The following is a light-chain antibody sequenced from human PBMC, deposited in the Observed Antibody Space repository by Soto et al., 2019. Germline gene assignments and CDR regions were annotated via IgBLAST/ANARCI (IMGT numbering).Light chain of an antibody. Sequence: EIVMTQSPATLSVSPGERGTLSCRASQNVSSNLLVWYQQHPGQAPRLLIYGASSRATGIPDRFSGSGSGTDFTLTISRLEPEDFAVYYCQQYGSSPPITFGQGTRLEIK. CDR1: QNVSSNL. J-gene: IGKJ5*01. CDR3: QQYGSSPPIT. V-gene: IGKV3-20*01. CDR2: GAS.